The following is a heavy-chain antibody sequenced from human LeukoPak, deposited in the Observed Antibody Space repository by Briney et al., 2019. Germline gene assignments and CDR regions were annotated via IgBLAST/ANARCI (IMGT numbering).Heavy chain of an antibody. CDR2: ISSSGSTI. J-gene: IGHJ4*02. D-gene: IGHD5-12*01. CDR1: GFTFSSYE. CDR3: ARGGYDYFDY. Sequence: GGSLRLSCAASGFTFSSYEMNWVRQAPGKGLEWVSYISSSGSTIYYADSVKGRFTISRDNSRNTLYLQMNSLRAEDTAVYYCARGGYDYFDYWGQGTLVTVSS. V-gene: IGHV3-48*03.